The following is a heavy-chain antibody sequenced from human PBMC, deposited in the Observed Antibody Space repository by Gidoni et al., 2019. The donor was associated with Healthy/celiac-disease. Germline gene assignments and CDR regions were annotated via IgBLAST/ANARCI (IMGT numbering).Heavy chain of an antibody. J-gene: IGHJ4*02. V-gene: IGHV4-4*02. Sequence: NPSLKSRVTISVDKSQNQFSLKLSSVTAADTAVYYCARGGDHYYGSWSHIDYWGQGTLVTVSS. CDR3: ARGGDHYYGSWSHIDY. D-gene: IGHD3-10*01.